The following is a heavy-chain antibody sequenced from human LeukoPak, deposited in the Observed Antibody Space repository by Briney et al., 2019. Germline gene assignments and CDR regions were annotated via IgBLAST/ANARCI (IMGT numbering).Heavy chain of an antibody. V-gene: IGHV3-23*01. CDR2: ISGSGTTT. J-gene: IGHJ4*02. CDR3: AKAGHYGSGSYYSDY. D-gene: IGHD3-10*01. Sequence: GGSLRLSCAASGFIFSSYAMTWVRQAPGKGLEWLSTISGSGTTTYYVDSVKGRFTVSRDNSKNTLYLQMSSLRAGDTAVYYCAKAGHYGSGSYYSDYWGRGTLVTVSS. CDR1: GFIFSSYA.